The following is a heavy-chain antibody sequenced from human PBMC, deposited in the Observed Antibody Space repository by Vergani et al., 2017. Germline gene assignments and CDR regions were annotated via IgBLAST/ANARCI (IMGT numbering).Heavy chain of an antibody. D-gene: IGHD6-13*01. CDR2: IYTSGST. Sequence: QVQLQESGPGLVKPSETLSLTCTVSGGSISSYYWSWIRQPAGKGLEWIGRIYTSGSTNYNPSLKSRVTMSVDTSTSTAYMELRSLRSDDTAVYYCARDSSSWRTAEDFDYWGQGTLVTVSS. CDR1: GGSISSYY. CDR3: ARDSSSWRTAEDFDY. J-gene: IGHJ4*02. V-gene: IGHV4-4*07.